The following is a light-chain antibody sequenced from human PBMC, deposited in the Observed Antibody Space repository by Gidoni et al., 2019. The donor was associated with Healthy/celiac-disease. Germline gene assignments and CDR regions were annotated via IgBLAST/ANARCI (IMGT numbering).Light chain of an antibody. Sequence: QSALTPPASVSGSPGQAMNIACTGPSSEVWCYNLVSWYQPHPGKAPKLIIYEVSKRPSGVSNRFSGSKSGNTASLTITGLQAEDEADYYCCSYAGSSTFVVFGGGTKLTVL. J-gene: IGLJ2*01. CDR2: EVS. V-gene: IGLV2-23*02. CDR1: SSEVWCYNL. CDR3: CSYAGSSTFVV.